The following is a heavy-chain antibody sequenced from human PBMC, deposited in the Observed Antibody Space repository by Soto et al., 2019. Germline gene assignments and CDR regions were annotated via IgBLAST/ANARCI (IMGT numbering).Heavy chain of an antibody. V-gene: IGHV3-23*01. CDR1: GFTFSSYA. CDR2: ISGSGGST. J-gene: IGHJ4*02. D-gene: IGHD2-2*01. CDR3: AKYGCSSTSCPTGYFDY. Sequence: GGSLRLSCAASGFTFSSYAMSWVRQAPGKGLEWVSAISGSGGSTYYADSVKGRFTISRDNSKNTLYLQMNSLRAEDTAVYYCAKYGCSSTSCPTGYFDYWGQGTLVTVSS.